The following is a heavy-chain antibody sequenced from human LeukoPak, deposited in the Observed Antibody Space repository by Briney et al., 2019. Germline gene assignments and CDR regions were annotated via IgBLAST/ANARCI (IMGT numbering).Heavy chain of an antibody. V-gene: IGHV1-46*03. CDR1: GYTFTSYY. CDR2: INPSGGST. Sequence: ASVKVSCKASGYTFTSYYMHWVRQAPGQGLEGMGIINPSGGSTSYAQKFQGRVTMTRDTSTSTVYMELSSLRSEDTAVYYCARELKSAAHPLDPWGQRSLATVSS. J-gene: IGHJ5*02. D-gene: IGHD2-2*01. CDR3: ARELKSAAHPLDP.